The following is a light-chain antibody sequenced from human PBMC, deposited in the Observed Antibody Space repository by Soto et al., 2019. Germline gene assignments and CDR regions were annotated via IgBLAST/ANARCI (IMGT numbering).Light chain of an antibody. J-gene: IGKJ5*01. CDR1: QSVSSTN. Sequence: EIVSTQSPGTVSLSPGERATLSCRASQSVSSTNLAWYQQKPGQAPRLLIYGASSRATGIPDRFSGSGSGTDFTLTISRLEPEDFAVYYCQHYEWSPITFGQGTLLEVK. CDR2: GAS. CDR3: QHYEWSPIT. V-gene: IGKV3-20*01.